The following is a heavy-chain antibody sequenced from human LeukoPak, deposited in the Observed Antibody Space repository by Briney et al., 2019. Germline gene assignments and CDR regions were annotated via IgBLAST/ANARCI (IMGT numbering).Heavy chain of an antibody. J-gene: IGHJ6*02. Sequence: SETLSLTCTVSGGSISSGGYYWSWIRQPPGKGLEWIGEINHSGSTNYNPSLKSRVTISVDTSKNQFSLKLSSVTAADTAVYYCARGKYSGYDLARTPPRGMDVWGQGTTVTVSS. CDR3: ARGKYSGYDLARTPPRGMDV. V-gene: IGHV4-39*07. D-gene: IGHD5-12*01. CDR1: GGSISSGGYY. CDR2: INHSGST.